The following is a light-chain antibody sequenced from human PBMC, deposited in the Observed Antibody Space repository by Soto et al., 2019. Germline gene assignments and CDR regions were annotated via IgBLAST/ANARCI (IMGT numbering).Light chain of an antibody. CDR2: DAS. CDR3: QQHGSSPRT. V-gene: IGKV3-20*01. CDR1: QSVTSSY. Sequence: EIVLTQSPGTLSLSPGERATLSFSSSQSVTSSYLAWYQQKPGQAPRLLIYDASSRATGIPARFSGSGSGTDFTLTISSLEPEDFAVYYCQQHGSSPRTFGQGTKVDIK. J-gene: IGKJ1*01.